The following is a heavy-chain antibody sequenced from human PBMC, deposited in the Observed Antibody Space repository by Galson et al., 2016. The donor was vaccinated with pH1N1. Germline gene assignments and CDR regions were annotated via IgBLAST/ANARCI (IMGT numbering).Heavy chain of an antibody. Sequence: SLRLSCAASGFTFSDYWMTWVRQAPGKGLEWVANIKEDGSQEHYVDFVKGRFTISRDNAKNSLCLQMNSLRAEDTAVYYCTRAVGSYSSFWGQGTLVTVSS. CDR2: IKEDGSQE. CDR1: GFTFSDYW. D-gene: IGHD1-26*01. CDR3: TRAVGSYSSF. V-gene: IGHV3-7*03. J-gene: IGHJ4*02.